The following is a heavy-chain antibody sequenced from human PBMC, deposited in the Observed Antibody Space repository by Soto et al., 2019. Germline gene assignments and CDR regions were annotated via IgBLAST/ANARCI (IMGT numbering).Heavy chain of an antibody. Sequence: LGESLKISCKGSGYSFTSYWIGWVRQMPGKGLEWMGIIYPGDSDTRYSPSFQGQVTISADKSISTAYLQWSSLKASDTAMYYCARQDAVAVAGIHTGGMDVWGQGTTVTVSS. CDR3: ARQDAVAVAGIHTGGMDV. CDR2: IYPGDSDT. D-gene: IGHD6-19*01. CDR1: GYSFTSYW. J-gene: IGHJ6*02. V-gene: IGHV5-51*01.